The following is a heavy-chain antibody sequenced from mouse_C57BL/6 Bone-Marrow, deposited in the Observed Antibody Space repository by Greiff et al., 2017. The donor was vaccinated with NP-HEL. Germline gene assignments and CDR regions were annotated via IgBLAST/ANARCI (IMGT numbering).Heavy chain of an antibody. CDR2: INSDGGST. CDR1: EYEFPSHD. J-gene: IGHJ2*01. V-gene: IGHV5-2*01. Sequence: DVQLQESGGGLVQPGESLKLSCESNEYEFPSHDMSWVRKTPEKRLELVAAINSDGGSTYYPDTMERRFIISRDNTKKTLYLQMSSLRSEDTALYYCAKLWLRRGPFDYWGQGTTLTVSS. D-gene: IGHD2-2*01. CDR3: AKLWLRRGPFDY.